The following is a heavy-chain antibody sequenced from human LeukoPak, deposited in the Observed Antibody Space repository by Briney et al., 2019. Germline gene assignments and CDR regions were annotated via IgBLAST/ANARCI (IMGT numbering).Heavy chain of an antibody. V-gene: IGHV1-69*13. D-gene: IGHD3-22*01. CDR2: IIPIFGTA. CDR1: GGSFSSEA. CDR3: ARDLRTRYYDRSASAPTIDDL. Sequence: ASVKVSCKACGGSFSSEAISWVRQAPGQGLEWMGGIIPIFGTANYAQKFQGRVTITADESTSTAYMELSSLRSEDTAVYYCARDLRTRYYDRSASAPTIDDL. J-gene: IGHJ2*01.